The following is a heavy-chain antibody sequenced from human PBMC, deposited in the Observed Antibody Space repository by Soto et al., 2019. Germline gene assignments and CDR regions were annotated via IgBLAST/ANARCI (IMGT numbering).Heavy chain of an antibody. CDR1: GFTLTTYS. CDR2: ISSSSSHI. CDR3: VGERGLSSYYGMDV. V-gene: IGHV3-21*01. J-gene: IGHJ6*02. D-gene: IGHD3-10*01. Sequence: PGGSLRLSCAASGFTLTTYSMNWVRQASGKGLEWVASISSSSSHIYYADSVKGRFTISRDNARNSLYLQMNSLRAEDTAVYYCVGERGLSSYYGMDVWGQGTTVTVSS.